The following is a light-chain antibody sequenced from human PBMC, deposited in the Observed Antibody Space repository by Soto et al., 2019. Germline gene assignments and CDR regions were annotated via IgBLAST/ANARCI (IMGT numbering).Light chain of an antibody. J-gene: IGKJ1*01. V-gene: IGKV2-30*01. Sequence: DVVMTQSPLSLSVTLGQPASISCRSSQSLIYDDGDTYLNWFHQRPGQSPRRLIYMVSKRDSGVPDRFSGSGSGTDFTLKISRVEADDIGFYYCMQGTNWHPTLGHGTKADIX. CDR2: MVS. CDR3: MQGTNWHPT. CDR1: QSLIYDDGDTY.